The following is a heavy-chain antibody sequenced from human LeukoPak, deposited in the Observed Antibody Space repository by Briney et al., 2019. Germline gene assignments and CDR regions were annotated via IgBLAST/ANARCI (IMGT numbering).Heavy chain of an antibody. CDR3: ASRGYGDY. CDR2: IYTSGST. J-gene: IGHJ4*02. CDR1: GGSISSGSYY. V-gene: IGHV4-61*02. Sequence: SETLSLTCTVSGGSISSGSYYWSWIRQPAGKGLEWIGRIYTSGSTNYNPSLKSRVTISVDTSKNQFSLKLSSVTAADTAVYYCASRGYGDYWGQGTLVTVSS. D-gene: IGHD5-18*01.